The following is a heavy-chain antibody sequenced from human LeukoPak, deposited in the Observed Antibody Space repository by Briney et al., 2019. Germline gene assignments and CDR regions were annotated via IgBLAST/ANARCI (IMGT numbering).Heavy chain of an antibody. D-gene: IGHD5-12*01. CDR2: IIPIFGTA. J-gene: IGHJ5*02. CDR3: ASSSVATSPTFWFDP. V-gene: IGHV1-69*06. CDR1: GGTFSSYA. Sequence: SVMVSCKASGGTFSSYAISWVRQAPGQGLEWMGGIIPIFGTANYAQKFQGRVTITADKSTSTAYMELSSLRSEDTAVCYCASSSVATSPTFWFDPWGQGTLVTVSS.